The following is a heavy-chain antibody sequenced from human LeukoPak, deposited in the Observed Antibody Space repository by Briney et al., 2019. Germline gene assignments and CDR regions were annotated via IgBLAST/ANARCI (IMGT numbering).Heavy chain of an antibody. J-gene: IGHJ4*02. CDR2: IYYSGST. CDR1: GRSVSSGSYY. CDR3: ARESEIQSLDY. Sequence: SETLSLTCTVSGRSVSSGSYYWSWIRQPPGKGLEWIGYIYYSGSTNYNPSLKSRVTISVDTSKNQFSLKLSSVTAADTAVYYCARESEIQSLDYWGQGTLVTVSS. V-gene: IGHV4-61*01. D-gene: IGHD4-11*01.